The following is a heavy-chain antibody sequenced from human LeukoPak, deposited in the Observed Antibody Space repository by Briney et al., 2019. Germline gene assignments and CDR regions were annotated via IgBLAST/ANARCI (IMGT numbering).Heavy chain of an antibody. CDR3: AREDSSGYYFHYYGMDV. CDR2: ISSSSSYI. CDR1: GFTFSSYS. V-gene: IGHV3-21*01. Sequence: AGGSLRLSCAASGFTFSSYSMNWVRQAPGKGLEWVSSISSSSSYIYYADSVKGRFTISRDNAKNSLYLQMNSLRAEDTAVYYCAREDSSGYYFHYYGMDVWGQGTTVTVSS. D-gene: IGHD3-22*01. J-gene: IGHJ6*02.